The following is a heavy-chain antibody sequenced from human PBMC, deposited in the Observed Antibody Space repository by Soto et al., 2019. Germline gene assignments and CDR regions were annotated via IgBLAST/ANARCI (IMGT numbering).Heavy chain of an antibody. Sequence: QVQLQQWGAGLLKPSETLSLTCAVYGGSFTDYYWTWIRQPPGKGLEWIGEINHSGSTNSNPSLKNRVTISLDTSKNQFSLKVNSVTAADTAVYFCARVRARLLSHAFDFWGQGTLVTVSS. CDR2: INHSGST. CDR1: GGSFTDYY. V-gene: IGHV4-34*01. J-gene: IGHJ3*01. CDR3: ARVRARLLSHAFDF. D-gene: IGHD3-16*02.